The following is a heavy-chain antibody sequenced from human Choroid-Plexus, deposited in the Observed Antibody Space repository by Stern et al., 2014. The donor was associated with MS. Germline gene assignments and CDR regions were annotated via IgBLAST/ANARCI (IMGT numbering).Heavy chain of an antibody. CDR3: AKDRQYLTYFFDH. J-gene: IGHJ5*02. Sequence: VQLVESGGGVVQPGRPLRLSCVASGFTFGSCARHWVRQAPGQGLEWVAGVSYDGSNKYYADSVNGRFTISRDNSQNTLYMQMSSLRPEDTAVYYCAKDRQYLTYFFDHWGQGSLVTVSS. V-gene: IGHV3-30*18. D-gene: IGHD2/OR15-2a*01. CDR2: VSYDGSNK. CDR1: GFTFGSCA.